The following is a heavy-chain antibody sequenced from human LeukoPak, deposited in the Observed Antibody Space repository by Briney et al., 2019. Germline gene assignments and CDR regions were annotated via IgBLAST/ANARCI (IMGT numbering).Heavy chain of an antibody. CDR3: TTVTHFNL. Sequence: GGSLRLSCATSGFFFPDAWLSWVRQAPGKGLEWLGRIKGKSDSGATDYAAPVQVRFSISRDDSKSTLFLQMNSLKIEDTAVYYCTTVTHFNLGGRGTLVTVSS. D-gene: IGHD3-3*02. J-gene: IGHJ1*01. CDR1: GFFFPDAW. CDR2: IKGKSDSGAT. V-gene: IGHV3-15*01.